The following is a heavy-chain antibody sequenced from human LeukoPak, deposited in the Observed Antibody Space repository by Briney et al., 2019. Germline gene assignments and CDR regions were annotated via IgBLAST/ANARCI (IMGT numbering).Heavy chain of an antibody. Sequence: GGSLRLPCAASEFTFSTFWMSWVRQAPGKGLEWVANIKQDGSEKYYVDSVKGRFTISRDNAKNSLYLQMNSLRAEDTAVYYCAGGRDVYRYWGQGTLVTVSS. CDR2: IKQDGSEK. J-gene: IGHJ4*02. D-gene: IGHD5-24*01. V-gene: IGHV3-7*01. CDR3: AGGRDVYRY. CDR1: EFTFSTFW.